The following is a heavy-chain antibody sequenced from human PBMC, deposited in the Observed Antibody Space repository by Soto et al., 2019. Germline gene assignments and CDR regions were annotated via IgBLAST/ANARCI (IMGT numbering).Heavy chain of an antibody. CDR2: ISAYNGNT. CDR3: ARPGGPYYYDSSGYYSLVY. D-gene: IGHD3-22*01. Sequence: ASVNVSCKASGYTFTSYGISWVRQAPGQGLEWMGWISAYNGNTNYAQKLQGRVTMTTDTSTSTAYMELRSLRSDDTAVYYCARPGGPYYYDSSGYYSLVYWGQGTLVTVSS. J-gene: IGHJ4*02. CDR1: GYTFTSYG. V-gene: IGHV1-18*01.